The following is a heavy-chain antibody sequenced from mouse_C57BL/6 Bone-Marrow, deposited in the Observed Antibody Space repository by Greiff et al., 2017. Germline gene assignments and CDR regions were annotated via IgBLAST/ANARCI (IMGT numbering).Heavy chain of an antibody. J-gene: IGHJ4*01. CDR3: ARIYYDYDGWVRYAMDY. D-gene: IGHD2-4*01. CDR2: INYDGSST. CDR1: GFTFSDYY. V-gene: IGHV5-16*01. Sequence: EVMLVESEGGLVQPGSSMKLSCTASGFTFSDYYMAWVRQVPEKGLEWVANINYDGSSTYYLASLKGRFIISRDNAKNILYLQMSSLKSEDTATDYCARIYYDYDGWVRYAMDYWGQGTSVTVSS.